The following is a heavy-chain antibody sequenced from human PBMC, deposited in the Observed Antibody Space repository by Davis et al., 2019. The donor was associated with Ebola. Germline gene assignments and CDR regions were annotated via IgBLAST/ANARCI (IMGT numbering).Heavy chain of an antibody. CDR3: AKVLRFLEWGYDY. CDR1: GFTFDDYA. D-gene: IGHD3-3*01. J-gene: IGHJ4*02. V-gene: IGHV3-23*01. CDR2: ISGSGGST. Sequence: GESLKISCAASGFTFDDYAMSWVRQAPGKGLEWVSAISGSGGSTYYADSVKGRFTISRDNSKNTLYLQMNSLRAEDTAVYYCAKVLRFLEWGYDYWGQGTLVTVSS.